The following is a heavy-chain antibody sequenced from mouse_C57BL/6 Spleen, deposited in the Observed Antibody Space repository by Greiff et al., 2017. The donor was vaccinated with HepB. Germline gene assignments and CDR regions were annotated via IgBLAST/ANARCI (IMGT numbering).Heavy chain of an antibody. CDR1: GYTFTSYW. D-gene: IGHD1-1*01. J-gene: IGHJ2*01. CDR3: ARITTYYFDY. CDR2: IHPKSGST. Sequence: QVQLKQPGAELVKPGASVKLSCKASGYTFTSYWMHWVKQRPGQGLEWIGMIHPKSGSTNYNEKFKSKATLTVDKSSSTAYMQLSSLTSEDSAVYYCARITTYYFDYWGQGTTLTVSS. V-gene: IGHV1-64*01.